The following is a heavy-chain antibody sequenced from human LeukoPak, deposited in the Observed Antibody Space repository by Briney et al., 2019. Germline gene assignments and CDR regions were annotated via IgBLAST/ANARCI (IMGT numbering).Heavy chain of an antibody. CDR1: GFTFSRYG. CDR2: LWYDGSNK. Sequence: GGSLRLSCAASGFTFSRYGMHWVRQAPGKGLEWVAVLWYDGSNKYYADSAKGRFTISRDNSHNTLYLQLNSLRGEDTAVYYCAKFPGYCGVDCDSGDFDSRGQGALVTVSS. CDR3: AKFPGYCGVDCDSGDFDS. J-gene: IGHJ4*02. V-gene: IGHV3-33*06. D-gene: IGHD2-21*02.